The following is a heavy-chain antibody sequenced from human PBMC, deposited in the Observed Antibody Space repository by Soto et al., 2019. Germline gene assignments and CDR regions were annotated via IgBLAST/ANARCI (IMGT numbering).Heavy chain of an antibody. CDR2: ISGSGCST. CDR1: GGSVSSGDY. Sequence: ETMSLTCTVSGGSVSSGDYYWTWVRQAPGKGLEWVSAISGSGCSTYHADSVKGRLTISRNKSKNTLYLQINSLRAEDTAVYYCANVGLRYFDWPPDYWGQGTLVTVSS. V-gene: IGHV3-23*01. J-gene: IGHJ4*02. CDR3: ANVGLRYFDWPPDY. D-gene: IGHD3-9*01.